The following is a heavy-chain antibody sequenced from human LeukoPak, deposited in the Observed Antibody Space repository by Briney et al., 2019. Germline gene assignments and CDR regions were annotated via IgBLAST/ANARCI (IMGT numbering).Heavy chain of an antibody. J-gene: IGHJ4*02. D-gene: IGHD3-22*01. CDR1: GGTFSSYA. CDR2: IIPIFGTA. CDR3: ARELYYYDSSGYYYFDY. V-gene: IGHV1-69*13. Sequence: ASVKVSCKASGGTFSSYAISWVRQAPGQGLEWMGGIIPIFGTANYAQKFQGRVTITADESTSTAYMELSSLRSEDTAVYYCARELYYYDSSGYYYFDYWGQGTLVTVSS.